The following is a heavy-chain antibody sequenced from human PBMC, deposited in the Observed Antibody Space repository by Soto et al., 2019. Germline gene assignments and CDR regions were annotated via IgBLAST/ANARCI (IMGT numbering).Heavy chain of an antibody. V-gene: IGHV1-8*01. CDR1: GYNFTNFD. J-gene: IGHJ4*01. CDR2: MNPSSGET. D-gene: IGHD2-15*01. Sequence: GASVKVSCKTSGYNFTNFDINWVRQAPGRGLVWMGWMNPSSGETGSAQNFQGRVTMTRDISTRTFFMQLTSLRSEDTAIYYCARLAEYCNGIKCYSNFDFWGRGXQVTVSS. CDR3: ARLAEYCNGIKCYSNFDF.